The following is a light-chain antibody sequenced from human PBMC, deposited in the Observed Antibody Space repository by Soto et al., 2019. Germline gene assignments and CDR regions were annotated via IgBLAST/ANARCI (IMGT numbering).Light chain of an antibody. J-gene: IGLJ3*02. V-gene: IGLV2-8*01. CDR1: SSDVGAYKY. CDR2: EVS. CDR3: TSYVGSNXWV. Sequence: QSALTQPPSASGSPGQSVTISCTGTSSDVGAYKYVSWYQQYPGKAPKLMIYEVSKRPSGVPDRFSGSKSGNTASLTVSGLQAEDEADYYCTSYVGSNXWVXXXGTKLXXL.